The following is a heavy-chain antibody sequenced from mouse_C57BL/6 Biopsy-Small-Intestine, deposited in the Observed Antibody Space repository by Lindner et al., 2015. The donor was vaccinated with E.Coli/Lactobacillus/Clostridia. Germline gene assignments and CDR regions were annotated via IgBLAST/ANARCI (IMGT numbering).Heavy chain of an antibody. J-gene: IGHJ4*01. V-gene: IGHV14-2*01. Sequence: VQLQESGAELVKPGASVKLSCTASGFNIKDYYIHWVKQRTEQGLEWIGRIDPEDGETKYAPKFQGKATLTADTSSNTAYLQLSSLTSEDTAVYYCASLYDYDSMDYWGQGTSVTVSS. CDR2: IDPEDGET. CDR1: GFNIKDYY. D-gene: IGHD1-1*01. CDR3: ASLYDYDSMDY.